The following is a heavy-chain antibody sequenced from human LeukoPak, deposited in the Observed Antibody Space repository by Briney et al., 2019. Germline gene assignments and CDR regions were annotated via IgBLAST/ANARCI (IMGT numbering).Heavy chain of an antibody. D-gene: IGHD1-26*01. CDR3: ARDGGSGSSDFDY. V-gene: IGHV4-38-2*02. CDR1: GYSISSGYY. CDR2: IYHSGST. J-gene: IGHJ4*02. Sequence: SETLSLTCAVSGYSISSGYYWCWIRQPPEKRLGRIGSIYHSGSTYYHPSLKSRVTISVDTAKDQFSLKLSSVTAADTAVYYCARDGGSGSSDFDYWGQGTLVTVSS.